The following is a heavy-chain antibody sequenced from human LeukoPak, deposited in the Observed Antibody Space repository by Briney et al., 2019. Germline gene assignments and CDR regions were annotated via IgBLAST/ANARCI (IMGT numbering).Heavy chain of an antibody. J-gene: IGHJ4*02. CDR1: GCTFSSYW. D-gene: IGHD4-17*01. CDR3: ARVRRAYGDYGCFDY. V-gene: IGHV3-21*01. Sequence: GGSLRLSCAASGCTFSSYWMSWVRQAPGKGLEWVSSISSSSSYIYYADSVKGRFTISRDNAKNSLYLQMNSLRAEDTAVYYCARVRRAYGDYGCFDYWGQGTLVTVSS. CDR2: ISSSSSYI.